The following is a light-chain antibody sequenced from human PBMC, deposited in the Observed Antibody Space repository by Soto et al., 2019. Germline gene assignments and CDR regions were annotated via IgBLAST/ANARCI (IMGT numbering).Light chain of an antibody. CDR1: QSVSNNY. CDR3: HQRQSWPRT. CDR2: GAS. J-gene: IGKJ1*01. V-gene: IGKV3-20*01. Sequence: ESVLTQSPGTLSLSPGERATLSCRASQSVSNNYLAWYQQKPGQAPRLLIYGASNRATGIPDRFSGSGSGTDFTLTISRLEPEDFAVYYCHQRQSWPRTFGQGTKVDIK.